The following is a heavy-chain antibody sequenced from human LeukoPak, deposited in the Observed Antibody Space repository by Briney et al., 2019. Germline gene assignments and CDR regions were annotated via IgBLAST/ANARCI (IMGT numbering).Heavy chain of an antibody. CDR1: GYTFTSYG. CDR2: ISAYNGNT. D-gene: IGHD2-21*02. J-gene: IGHJ5*02. V-gene: IGHV1-18*01. CDR3: ARVLYPVVTAIKNWFDP. Sequence: ASVKVSCKASGYTFTSYGISWVRRAPGQGLEWMGWISAYNGNTNYAQKLQGRVTMTTDTSTSTAYMELRSLRSDDTAVYYCARVLYPVVTAIKNWFDPWGQGTLVTVSS.